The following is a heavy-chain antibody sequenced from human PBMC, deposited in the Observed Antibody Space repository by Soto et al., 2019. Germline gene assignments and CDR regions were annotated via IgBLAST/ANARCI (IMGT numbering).Heavy chain of an antibody. J-gene: IGHJ4*02. Sequence: QVQLQQWGAGLLKPSETLSLTCAVYGGSFSGYYWSWIRQPPGKGLEWIGQINHSGSTNYNPSLKLRVPISVDTSKTQFSLKLSSVTAADTAVYYCARTSRFDYWGQGTLVTVSS. V-gene: IGHV4-34*01. D-gene: IGHD6-6*01. CDR2: INHSGST. CDR3: ARTSRFDY. CDR1: GGSFSGYY.